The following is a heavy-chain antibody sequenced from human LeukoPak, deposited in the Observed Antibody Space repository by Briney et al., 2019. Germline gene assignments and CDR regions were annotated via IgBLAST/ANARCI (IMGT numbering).Heavy chain of an antibody. D-gene: IGHD1-26*01. Sequence: SETLSLTCAVYGGSFSGCYWSWIRQPPGTGLEWIGEINHSGSTNYNPSLKSRVTISVDTSKNQFSLKLTSVTAADTAVYYCARGYSGSYGRFDYWGQGTLVTVSS. V-gene: IGHV4-34*01. J-gene: IGHJ4*02. CDR3: ARGYSGSYGRFDY. CDR1: GGSFSGCY. CDR2: INHSGST.